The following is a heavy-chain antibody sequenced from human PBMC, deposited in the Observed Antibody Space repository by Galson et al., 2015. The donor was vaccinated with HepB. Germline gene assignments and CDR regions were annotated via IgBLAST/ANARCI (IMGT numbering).Heavy chain of an antibody. CDR2: INPNSGGT. V-gene: IGHV1-2*02. Sequence: SVKVSCQASGYSFTGYYMHWVRQAPGQGLEWMRWINPNSGGTNYAKKFQGRVTMTRDTSISTAYMELIMLRSDDTAVYYCARDLAAGAVHDYYYGMDVWGQGTTVTVSS. D-gene: IGHD7-27*01. J-gene: IGHJ6*02. CDR1: GYSFTGYY. CDR3: ARDLAAGAVHDYYYGMDV.